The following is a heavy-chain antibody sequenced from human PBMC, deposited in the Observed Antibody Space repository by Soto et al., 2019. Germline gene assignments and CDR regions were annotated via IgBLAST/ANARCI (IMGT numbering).Heavy chain of an antibody. CDR3: ARDLAVYASSKEPH. CDR1: GFTFNTYS. V-gene: IGHV3-21*02. CDR2: ISSTSAYI. Sequence: EVQLVESGGGLVKPGGSLRLSCAASGFTFNTYSMSWVRQAPGKGLEWVSSISSTSAYINYADSVKGRFTVSRDNAKNTLHLQMDSLRVADPAVYYCARDLAVYASSKEPHWGQGTLVTVS. D-gene: IGHD3-22*01. J-gene: IGHJ4*02.